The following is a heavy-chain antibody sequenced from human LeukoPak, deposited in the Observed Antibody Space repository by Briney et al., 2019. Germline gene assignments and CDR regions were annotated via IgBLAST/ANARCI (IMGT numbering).Heavy chain of an antibody. J-gene: IGHJ4*02. Sequence: PGGSLRLSCAASGFTFSSYSVNWVRQAPGKGLEWVSYISSSSSTIYYADSVKGRLTISRDNAKNSLYLQMYSLRAEDTAVYYCAKEGAVAGPYYFDYWGQGTLVTVSS. V-gene: IGHV3-48*01. CDR3: AKEGAVAGPYYFDY. CDR2: ISSSSSTI. CDR1: GFTFSSYS. D-gene: IGHD6-19*01.